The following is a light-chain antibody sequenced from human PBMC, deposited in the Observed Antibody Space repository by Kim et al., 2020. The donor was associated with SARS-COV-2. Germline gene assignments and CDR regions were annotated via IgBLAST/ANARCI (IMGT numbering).Light chain of an antibody. CDR1: SLRSYY. CDR3: NSRDSSGNHLV. J-gene: IGLJ2*01. Sequence: ALGQTVRITCQGDSLRSYYASWYQQKPGQAPVFVIYGKNNRPSGIPGRFSGSSSGNTASLTITGAQAEDEADYYCNSRDSSGNHLVFGGGTQLTVL. CDR2: GKN. V-gene: IGLV3-19*01.